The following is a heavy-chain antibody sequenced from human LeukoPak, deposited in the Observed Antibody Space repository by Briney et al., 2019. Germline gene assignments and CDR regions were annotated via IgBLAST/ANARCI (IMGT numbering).Heavy chain of an antibody. CDR2: ISYDGSTK. Sequence: GGSLRLSCAASGFTFSDYGMHWVRQAPGKGLEWVAVISYDGSTKYYADSVKGRFTISRDNSKNTLYLQMNSLRAEDTAVYYCAREGFDYYDSSGYYWNAFDIWGQGTMVTVSS. V-gene: IGHV3-30*03. J-gene: IGHJ3*02. CDR1: GFTFSDYG. D-gene: IGHD3-22*01. CDR3: AREGFDYYDSSGYYWNAFDI.